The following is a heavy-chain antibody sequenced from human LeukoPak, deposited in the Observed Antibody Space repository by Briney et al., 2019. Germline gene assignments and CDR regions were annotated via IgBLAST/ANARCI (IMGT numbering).Heavy chain of an antibody. CDR1: GGTFSSYA. CDR2: IIPIFGTT. V-gene: IGHV1-69*06. CDR3: AREFSNSWYTGFYWFDP. J-gene: IGHJ5*02. D-gene: IGHD6-13*01. Sequence: SVKVSCKASGGTFSSYAISWVRQAPGQGLEWMGGIIPIFGTTNYAQKFQGRVTITADKSTSTAYMELSSLRSDDTAMYYCAREFSNSWYTGFYWFDPWGQGTLVTVSS.